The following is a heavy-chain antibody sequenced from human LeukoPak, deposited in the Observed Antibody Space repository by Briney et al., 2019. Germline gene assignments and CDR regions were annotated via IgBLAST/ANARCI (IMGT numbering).Heavy chain of an antibody. J-gene: IGHJ4*02. D-gene: IGHD1-26*01. CDR1: GFTVSSNY. V-gene: IGHV3-23*01. CDR2: ITGGGGNT. Sequence: PGGSLRLSCAASGFTVSSNYMSWVRQAPGKGLEWVSTITGGGGNTYYADSVKGRFTISRDNSRNTLYLQMNSLRAGDTAVYYCATQVIAVGSYKHFDLWGQGTLVTVSS. CDR3: ATQVIAVGSYKHFDL.